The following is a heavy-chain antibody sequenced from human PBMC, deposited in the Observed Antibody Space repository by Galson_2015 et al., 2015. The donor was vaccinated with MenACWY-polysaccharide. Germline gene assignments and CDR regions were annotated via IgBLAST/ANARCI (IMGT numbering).Heavy chain of an antibody. J-gene: IGHJ4*02. CDR2: IKKDGSEK. Sequence: SLRLSCAASGLTFSNWWMTWVRQAPGKGLEWVASIKKDGSEKYYADPVKGRFTISRDNVENSLYLQMNSLRAEDTALYYCVRSAFFDYWGQGNLVTVSS. V-gene: IGHV3-7*01. CDR3: VRSAFFDY. CDR1: GLTFSNWW.